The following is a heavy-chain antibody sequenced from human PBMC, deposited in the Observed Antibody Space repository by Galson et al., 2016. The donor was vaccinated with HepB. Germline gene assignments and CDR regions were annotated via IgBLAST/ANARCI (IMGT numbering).Heavy chain of an antibody. CDR2: MAYDGNNK. D-gene: IGHD6-13*01. J-gene: IGHJ5*02. Sequence: SLRLSCAASGSTFGASPMHWVRQAPGKGLEWVAVMAYDGNNKYSESVRGRFTISRDNSRNTMYLEMNGLRPDATAVYYCARGGGAAVGTGRFDPWGQGTLVTVSS. CDR3: ARGGGAAVGTGRFDP. V-gene: IGHV3-30-3*01. CDR1: GSTFGASP.